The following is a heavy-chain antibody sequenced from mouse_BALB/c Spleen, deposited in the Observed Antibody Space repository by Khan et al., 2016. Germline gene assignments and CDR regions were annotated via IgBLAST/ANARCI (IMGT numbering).Heavy chain of an antibody. Sequence: EVELVASGGGLVKPGGSLKFSCAASGFTLSSYAMSWVRQTPEKRLEWVASISSGGTTYYPDSVKGRFTISRDDARNILYLQMNSLRSEDTAIYYCAREENALDYWGQGTSVTVSS. CDR1: GFTLSSYA. CDR3: AREENALDY. V-gene: IGHV5-6-5*01. J-gene: IGHJ4*01. CDR2: ISSGGTT.